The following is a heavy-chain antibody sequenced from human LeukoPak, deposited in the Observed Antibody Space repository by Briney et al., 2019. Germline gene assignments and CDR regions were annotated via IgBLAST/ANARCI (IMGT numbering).Heavy chain of an antibody. Sequence: PGGSLRLSCAASGFTFSSYAMSWVRQAPGKGLEWVSAISGSGGSTYYAHSVKGRFTIPRDNSKNTLYLQMNSLRAEDTAVYYCAKGARIAAAVSGGIVGYWGQGTLVTVSS. CDR3: AKGARIAAAVSGGIVGY. CDR1: GFTFSSYA. CDR2: ISGSGGST. D-gene: IGHD6-13*01. J-gene: IGHJ4*02. V-gene: IGHV3-23*01.